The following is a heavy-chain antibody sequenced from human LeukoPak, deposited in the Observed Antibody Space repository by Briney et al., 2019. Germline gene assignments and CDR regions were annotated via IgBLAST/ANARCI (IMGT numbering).Heavy chain of an antibody. Sequence: SETLSLTCTVSGGSVSSYYWSLIRQPSGKGLEWIGCIYHSGSTYYNPSLKSRVTISVDRSKNQFSLKLSSVTAADTAVYYCAMVTGYYYYGMDVWGQGTTVTVSS. V-gene: IGHV4-59*02. D-gene: IGHD5-18*01. CDR2: IYHSGST. J-gene: IGHJ6*02. CDR3: AMVTGYYYYGMDV. CDR1: GGSVSSYY.